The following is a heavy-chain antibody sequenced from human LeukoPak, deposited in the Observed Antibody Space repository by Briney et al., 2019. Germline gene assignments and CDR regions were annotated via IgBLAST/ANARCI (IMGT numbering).Heavy chain of an antibody. CDR2: ITSDGRST. Sequence: GGSLRLSCSASGFTFSASAMHWVRQAPGKGPQFVSAITSDGRSTYYADSVKGRFTISRDNSENTLYLQMSSVRPEDTAVYYCVRDLTWGQGTLVTVSP. CDR3: VRDLT. D-gene: IGHD4/OR15-4a*01. V-gene: IGHV3-64D*06. J-gene: IGHJ4*02. CDR1: GFTFSASA.